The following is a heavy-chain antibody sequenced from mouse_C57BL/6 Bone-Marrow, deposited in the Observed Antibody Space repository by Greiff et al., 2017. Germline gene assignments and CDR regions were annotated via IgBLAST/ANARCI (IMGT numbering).Heavy chain of an antibody. Sequence: EVQLQQSVAELVRPGASVTLSCTASGFNIKNTYMPWVKRRPEQSLVWMGRIDPANGNTKYAPKFQGKATLTADTSSNTPYLKSGSLTTEDTAIYYCALYDAPDYWGQGTTLTVSS. CDR2: IDPANGNT. D-gene: IGHD2-3*01. CDR3: ALYDAPDY. V-gene: IGHV14-3*01. J-gene: IGHJ2*01. CDR1: GFNIKNTY.